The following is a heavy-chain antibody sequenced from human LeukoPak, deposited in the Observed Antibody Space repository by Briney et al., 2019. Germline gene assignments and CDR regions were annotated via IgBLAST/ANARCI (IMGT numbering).Heavy chain of an antibody. J-gene: IGHJ4*02. Sequence: GGSLRLSCAASGFTFSNYWMSWVRQAPGKGPEWVGDIKTDGSDKYYVGSVRGRFTISRDNAKNSLYLQMNSLRAEDTAVYYCARDSLIQYGSGSYWGFDYWGQGILVTVSS. CDR1: GFTFSNYW. V-gene: IGHV3-7*03. D-gene: IGHD3-10*01. CDR2: IKTDGSDK. CDR3: ARDSLIQYGSGSYWGFDY.